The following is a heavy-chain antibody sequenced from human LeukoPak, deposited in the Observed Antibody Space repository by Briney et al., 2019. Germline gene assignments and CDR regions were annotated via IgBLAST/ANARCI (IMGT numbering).Heavy chain of an antibody. D-gene: IGHD6-13*01. Sequence: PGGSLRLSCAASGFTFSSYAMHWVRQAPGKGLEGVAVICYDGSNKYYADSVKGRFTISRDNSKNTLYLQMNSLRAEDTAVYYCARVGSKSSPGYDNWGQGTLVTVSS. CDR2: ICYDGSNK. J-gene: IGHJ4*02. CDR1: GFTFSSYA. V-gene: IGHV3-33*01. CDR3: ARVGSKSSPGYDN.